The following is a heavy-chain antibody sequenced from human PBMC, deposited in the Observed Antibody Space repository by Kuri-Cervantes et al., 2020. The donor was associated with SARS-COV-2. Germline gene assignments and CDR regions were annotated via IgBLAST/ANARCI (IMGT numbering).Heavy chain of an antibody. J-gene: IGHJ3*02. CDR1: GGSFSTYA. CDR2: IIPIFRKL. V-gene: IGHV1-69*13. D-gene: IGHD3-22*01. CDR3: ARGDPKPYDSRFVHAFDI. Sequence: SVKVSCKVSGGSFSTYAITWVRQAPGQGLEWMGGIIPIFRKLNYAQKFQGRVTITADEPTTTAYMELSSLKSEDTAVYYCARGDPKPYDSRFVHAFDIWGQGTRGTGSS.